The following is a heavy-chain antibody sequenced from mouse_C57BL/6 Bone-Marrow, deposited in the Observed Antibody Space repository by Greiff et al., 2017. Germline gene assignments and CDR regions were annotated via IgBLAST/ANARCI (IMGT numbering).Heavy chain of an antibody. V-gene: IGHV5-6*01. Sequence: QRVESGGDFVKPGGSLKLSCAASGLTFSSYGMSWVRQTPAKRLEWVATISRGGSYTYYPNSVQGRFHIYRDNAKKPLYLQMISLQSEDTAVYYWARQGRGYAMDYWGQGTSVTVSS. CDR1: GLTFSSYG. J-gene: IGHJ4*01. CDR2: ISRGGSYT. CDR3: ARQGRGYAMDY.